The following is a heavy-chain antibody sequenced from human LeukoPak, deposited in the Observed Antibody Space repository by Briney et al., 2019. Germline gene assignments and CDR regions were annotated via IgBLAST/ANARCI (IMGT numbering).Heavy chain of an antibody. CDR3: ASSGRRWKNYYFDY. CDR2: INPNSGGT. J-gene: IGHJ4*02. V-gene: IGHV1-2*02. Sequence: ASVKVSCKASGYTFTGYYVHWVRQAPGQGLEWMGWINPNSGGTNYAQRFQGRVTMTRDTSISTAYMELSRLRSDDTAVYYCASSGRRWKNYYFDYWGQGTLVTVSS. CDR1: GYTFTGYY. D-gene: IGHD3-10*01.